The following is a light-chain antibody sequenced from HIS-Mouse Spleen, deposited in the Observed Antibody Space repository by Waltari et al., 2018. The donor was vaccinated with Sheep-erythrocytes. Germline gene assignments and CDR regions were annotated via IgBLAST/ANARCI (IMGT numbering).Light chain of an antibody. J-gene: IGLJ1*01. Sequence: QSALTQPRSVSGSPGQSVTISCTGTSSAVGDYNYVPWYQQHPGQAPKLMIYDVLKRPSWVPDRFSGSKSGNTASLTISGLQAEDEADYYCCSYAGSYNHVFATGTKVTVL. CDR2: DVL. V-gene: IGLV2-11*01. CDR1: SSAVGDYNY. CDR3: CSYAGSYNHV.